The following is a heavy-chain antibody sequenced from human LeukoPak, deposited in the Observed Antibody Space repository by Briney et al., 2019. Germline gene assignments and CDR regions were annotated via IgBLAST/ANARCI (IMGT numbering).Heavy chain of an antibody. D-gene: IGHD3-9*01. CDR1: GYTFTSYG. J-gene: IGHJ6*03. Sequence: EASVKVSCRASGYTFTSYGISWVRQAPGQGLEWMGWISAYNGNTNYAQKLQGRVTMTTDTSTSTAYMELRSLRPDYTAVYYCATTFYDILAGPHYYMDVWGKGTTVTVSS. CDR3: ATTFYDILAGPHYYMDV. CDR2: ISAYNGNT. V-gene: IGHV1-18*01.